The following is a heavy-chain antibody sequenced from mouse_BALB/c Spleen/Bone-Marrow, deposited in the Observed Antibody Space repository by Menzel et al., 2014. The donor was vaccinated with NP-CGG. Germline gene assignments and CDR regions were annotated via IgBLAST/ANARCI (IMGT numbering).Heavy chain of an antibody. J-gene: IGHJ3*01. CDR2: IRLKSHNYAT. Sequence: EVKLMESGGGLVQPGGSMKLSCVASGFTFSNYWMNWVRQSPEKGLEWVAEIRLKSHNYATRYAESVKGRFTISRDDSKSSVYLQMNNLRAEDTGIYDCTTGFAYWGQGTLVTVSA. CDR1: GFTFSNYW. CDR3: TTGFAY. V-gene: IGHV6-6*02.